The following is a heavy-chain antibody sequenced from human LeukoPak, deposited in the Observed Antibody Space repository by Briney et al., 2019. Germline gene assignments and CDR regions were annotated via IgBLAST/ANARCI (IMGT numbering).Heavy chain of an antibody. Sequence: SETLSLTCAVSGGSISSDNWWSWVRQPPGKGLEWIGEIYHSGSTKYNPSLQSRVTISVDKSKNQFSLRLSSVTAADTAIYYCARNIRPSGSYYYPSHFDYWGQGTLVTVSS. V-gene: IGHV4-4*02. CDR1: GGSISSDNW. D-gene: IGHD1-26*01. CDR3: ARNIRPSGSYYYPSHFDY. J-gene: IGHJ4*02. CDR2: IYHSGST.